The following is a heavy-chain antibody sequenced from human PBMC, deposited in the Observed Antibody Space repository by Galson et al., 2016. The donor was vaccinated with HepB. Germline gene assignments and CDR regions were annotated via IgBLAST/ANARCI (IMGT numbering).Heavy chain of an antibody. J-gene: IGHJ4*02. CDR2: IYYRGST. CDR3: ATDPHF. Sequence: LTCTVSGGSISGSPYYWGRIRQPPGKGLEWIGSIYYRGSTYYNPSLKSRVTISLDMSKNQFSLNLNSVTAADTAMYYCATDPHFWGQGTLVTVSS. V-gene: IGHV4-39*07. CDR1: GGSISGSPYY.